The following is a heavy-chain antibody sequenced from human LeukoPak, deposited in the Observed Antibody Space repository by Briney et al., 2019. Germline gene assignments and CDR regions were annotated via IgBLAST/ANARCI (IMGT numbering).Heavy chain of an antibody. V-gene: IGHV4-31*03. J-gene: IGHJ3*02. Sequence: SETLSLTCTVSGGSISSGGYYWSWIRQHPRKVLEWIGYIYYSGSTYYNPSLKSRVTISVDTSKNQSSLKLSSVTAADTAVYYCARDDSSSPLAFDIWGQGTMITVSS. CDR3: ARDDSSSPLAFDI. CDR2: IYYSGST. CDR1: GGSISSGGYY. D-gene: IGHD3-22*01.